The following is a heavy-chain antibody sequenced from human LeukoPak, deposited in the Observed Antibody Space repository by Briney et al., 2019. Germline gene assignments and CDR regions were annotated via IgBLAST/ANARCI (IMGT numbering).Heavy chain of an antibody. V-gene: IGHV4-34*01. Sequence: SETLSLTCAVYGGSFSGYYWSWIRQPPGKGLEWIGEINHSGSTNYNPSLKGRVTISVDTSKNQFSLKLSSVTAADTAVYYCARLGGAQYYDFWSGYSNWFDPWGQGTLVTVSS. D-gene: IGHD3-3*01. CDR2: INHSGST. CDR3: ARLGGAQYYDFWSGYSNWFDP. J-gene: IGHJ5*02. CDR1: GGSFSGYY.